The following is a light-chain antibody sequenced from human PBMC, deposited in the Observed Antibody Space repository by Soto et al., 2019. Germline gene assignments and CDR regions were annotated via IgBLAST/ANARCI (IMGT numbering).Light chain of an antibody. V-gene: IGKV3D-20*01. CDR3: QQYGSSPIT. CDR2: DTS. CDR1: QSVSSSY. J-gene: IGKJ5*01. Sequence: VVLTQSPATLSLSPGERGTLSCGASQSVSSSYVAWYQHKPGPAPRLLIHDTSSRAIGIPDRLSGSKSGTNFTLTIRRMEPEDVGMYYCQQYGSSPITFGQGTRLEIK.